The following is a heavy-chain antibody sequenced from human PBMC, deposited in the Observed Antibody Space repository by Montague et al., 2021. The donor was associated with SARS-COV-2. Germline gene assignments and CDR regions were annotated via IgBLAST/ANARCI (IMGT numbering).Heavy chain of an antibody. V-gene: IGHV6-1*01. CDR2: N. CDR3: VRYSGWFYFDF. J-gene: IGHJ4*02. Sequence: NDYAVSVRGRVTINPDTSKNQFSLQLNSMTPEDTAVYYCVRYSGWFYFDFWGQGTLVTVSS. D-gene: IGHD6-19*01.